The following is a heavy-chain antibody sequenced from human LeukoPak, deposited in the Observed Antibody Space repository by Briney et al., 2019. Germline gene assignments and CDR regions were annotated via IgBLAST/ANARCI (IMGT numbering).Heavy chain of an antibody. D-gene: IGHD3-10*01. V-gene: IGHV3-30*12. Sequence: GGSLRLSCAASGFTFSSYGMHWVRQAPGKGLEWVAVISYDGSNKYYADSVKGRFTISRDNSKNTLYLQMNSLRAEDTAIYYCARVYYTSGSYLFDYWGQGTLVTVSS. CDR3: ARVYYTSGSYLFDY. J-gene: IGHJ4*02. CDR1: GFTFSSYG. CDR2: ISYDGSNK.